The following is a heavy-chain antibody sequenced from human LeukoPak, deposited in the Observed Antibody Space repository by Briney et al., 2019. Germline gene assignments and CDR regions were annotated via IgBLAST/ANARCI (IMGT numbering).Heavy chain of an antibody. D-gene: IGHD6-13*01. Sequence: PSETLSLTCAVYGGSFSGYYWSWVRQPPGKGLEWIGEINHSGSTNYNPSLKSRVTISVDTSKNQFSLKLSSVTAADTAVYYCARGRSWRSSSFDYWGQGTLVTVSS. CDR3: ARGRSWRSSSFDY. CDR1: GGSFSGYY. CDR2: INHSGST. V-gene: IGHV4-34*01. J-gene: IGHJ4*02.